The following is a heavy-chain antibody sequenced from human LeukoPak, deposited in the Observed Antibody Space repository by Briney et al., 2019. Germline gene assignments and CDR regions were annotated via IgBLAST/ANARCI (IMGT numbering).Heavy chain of an antibody. CDR1: GGPITSSY. CDR2: IHYTGST. Sequence: SETLSLTCTVSGGPITSSYWSWIRQSPGKGLEWIGYIHYTGSTNYNPSLKSRVTMLIDTSKNQFSLKLSSVAAADTAVYYCARGRYSAGDNWFDPWGQGTLVTVSS. J-gene: IGHJ5*02. CDR3: ARGRYSAGDNWFDP. V-gene: IGHV4-59*01. D-gene: IGHD3-9*01.